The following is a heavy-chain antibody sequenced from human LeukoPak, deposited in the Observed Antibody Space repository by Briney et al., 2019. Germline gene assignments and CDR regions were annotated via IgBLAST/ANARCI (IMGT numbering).Heavy chain of an antibody. J-gene: IGHJ4*02. D-gene: IGHD3-10*01. CDR2: INPSGGST. CDR1: GYTFTSYQ. V-gene: IGHV1-46*01. Sequence: GASVKVSCKASGYTFTSYQMHWVRQAPGQGLEWMGIINPSGGSTIYAQKFQGRVTMTRDTSTNTVYMDLTSLRSEDTAVYYCARGGMVRDRRHFQFDYWGQGTLVTVSS. CDR3: ARGGMVRDRRHFQFDY.